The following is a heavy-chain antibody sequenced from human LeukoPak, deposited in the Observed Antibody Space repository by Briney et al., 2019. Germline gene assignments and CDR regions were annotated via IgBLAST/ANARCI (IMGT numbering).Heavy chain of an antibody. V-gene: IGHV5-51*01. D-gene: IGHD6-13*01. J-gene: IGHJ4*02. CDR3: ARPRSVAAAILNLDY. Sequence: GASPQIPSKTLGYGFTSYCIGGVRPLPGRVREWMGIIYPGDSDTRYSPSLQSQVTISADKSISTAYLQWSSLKASDTAMYYCARPRSVAAAILNLDYWGQGTLVTVSS. CDR1: GYGFTSYC. CDR2: IYPGDSDT.